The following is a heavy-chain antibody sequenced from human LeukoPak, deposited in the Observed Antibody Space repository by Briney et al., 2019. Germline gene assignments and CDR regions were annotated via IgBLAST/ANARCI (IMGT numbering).Heavy chain of an antibody. CDR3: VRDRELNY. J-gene: IGHJ4*02. CDR2: TYNSGST. CDR1: GGSISIYY. Sequence: AETLSLTCTVSGGSISIYYWSWIRRPPGKGLEWLGYTYNSGSTLYNPSLKSRVTISVDTSRNEFSLRLTSVTAADAAVYYCVRDRELNYWGQGTLVTVSS. D-gene: IGHD3-10*01. V-gene: IGHV4-59*01.